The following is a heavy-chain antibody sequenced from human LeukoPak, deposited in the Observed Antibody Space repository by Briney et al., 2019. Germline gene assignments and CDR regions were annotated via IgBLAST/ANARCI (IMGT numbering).Heavy chain of an antibody. CDR2: INSRGTNI. V-gene: IGHV3-11*04. CDR3: GRLPRLPFGVIIYHDY. D-gene: IGHD3-3*01. CDR1: GFTFNDYY. Sequence: GGSVRLSCAASGFTFNDYYMYWIRQTPGKRLEWLSYINSRGTNIYYTDSVRGRFTISRDNAKNSLYLQMNNLRAEDTAVYYCGRLPRLPFGVIIYHDYWGQGTLVTVSS. J-gene: IGHJ4*02.